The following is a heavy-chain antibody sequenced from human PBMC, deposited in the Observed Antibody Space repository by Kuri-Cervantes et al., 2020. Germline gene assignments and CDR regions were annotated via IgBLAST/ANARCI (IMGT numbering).Heavy chain of an antibody. CDR2: ISYDGSNK. CDR3: AREIMVGWLQHTYGMDV. J-gene: IGHJ6*02. Sequence: GGSLRLSCAASGFTFSGYGMHWVRQAPGKGLEWVAVISYDGSNKYYADSVKGRFTISRDNSKNTLYLQMNSLRAEDTAVYYCAREIMVGWLQHTYGMDVWGQGTTVTVSS. V-gene: IGHV3-30*03. CDR1: GFTFSGYG. D-gene: IGHD5-24*01.